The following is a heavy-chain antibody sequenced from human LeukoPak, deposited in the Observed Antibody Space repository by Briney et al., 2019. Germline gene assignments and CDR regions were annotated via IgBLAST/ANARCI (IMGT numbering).Heavy chain of an antibody. CDR3: ARGPPNWNYLVQMDY. J-gene: IGHJ4*02. Sequence: ASVKVSCKASGYTFTSYAMNWVRQAPGQGLEWMGWINTNTGNPTYAQGFTGRFVFSLDTSVSTAYLQISGLKAEDTAVYYCARGPPNWNYLVQMDYWGQGTLVTVSS. CDR2: INTNTGNP. CDR1: GYTFTSYA. D-gene: IGHD1-7*01. V-gene: IGHV7-4-1*02.